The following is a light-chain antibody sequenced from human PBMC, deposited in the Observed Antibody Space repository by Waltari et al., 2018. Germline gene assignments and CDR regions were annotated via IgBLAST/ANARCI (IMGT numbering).Light chain of an antibody. CDR1: NIGSYS. Sequence: SYVLTQPPSVSVAPGETARVTCGGDNIGSYSVHWYQQKPGQAPVLVIRYDTDRPSGIPTLFSGCNSANTATLTIRRGGAGDEANYYCQVWHAASGPGVFGTGTEVTV. J-gene: IGLJ1*01. V-gene: IGLV3-21*04. CDR3: QVWHAASGPGV. CDR2: YDT.